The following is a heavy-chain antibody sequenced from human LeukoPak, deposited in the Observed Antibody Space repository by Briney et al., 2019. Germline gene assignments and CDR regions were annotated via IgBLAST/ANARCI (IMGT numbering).Heavy chain of an antibody. CDR1: GFTFSSYG. CDR2: ISYDGSNK. D-gene: IGHD6-19*01. J-gene: IGHJ4*02. V-gene: IGHV3-30*18. CDR3: AKDHSSGWYYFDY. Sequence: GGSLRLSCAASGFTFSSYGMHWVRQAPGKRLEWVAVISYDGSNKYYADSVKGRFTISRDNSKNTLYLQMNSLRAEDTAVYYCAKDHSSGWYYFDYWGQGTLVTVSS.